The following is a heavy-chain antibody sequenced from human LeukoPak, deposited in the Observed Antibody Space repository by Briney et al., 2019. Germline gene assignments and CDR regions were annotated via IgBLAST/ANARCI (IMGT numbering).Heavy chain of an antibody. CDR1: GFTFNSYA. CDR3: ARVAEGYCSSTSCSTARGDAFDI. J-gene: IGHJ3*02. Sequence: GGSLRLSCAASGFTFNSYAMSWVRQAPGKGLEWVSAISGSGGSTYYADSVKGRFTISRDNAKNSLYLQMNSLRAEDTAVYYCARVAEGYCSSTSCSTARGDAFDIWGQGTMVTVSS. D-gene: IGHD2-2*02. CDR2: ISGSGGST. V-gene: IGHV3-23*01.